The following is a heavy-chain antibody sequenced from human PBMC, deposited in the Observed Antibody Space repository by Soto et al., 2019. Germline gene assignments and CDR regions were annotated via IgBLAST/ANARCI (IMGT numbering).Heavy chain of an antibody. D-gene: IGHD6-6*01. CDR2: INPSGGST. CDR1: GYTFTSYG. J-gene: IGHJ6*02. V-gene: IGHV1-46*01. CDR3: ARVGSQLALDYYYGMDV. Sequence: ASVKVSCTASGYTFTSYGISWVRQAPGQGLEWMGIINPSGGSTSYAQKFQGRVTMTRDTSTSTVYMELSSLRSEDTAVYYCARVGSQLALDYYYGMDVWGQGTTVTVSS.